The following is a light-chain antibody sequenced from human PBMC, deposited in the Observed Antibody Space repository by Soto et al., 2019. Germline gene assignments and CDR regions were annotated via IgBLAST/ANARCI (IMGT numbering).Light chain of an antibody. V-gene: IGLV2-14*01. CDR3: NSYTTTSTYV. CDR1: SSDVGAYNF. CDR2: EVT. Sequence: QSVLTQPASVSGSPGQSITISCTRTSSDVGAYNFVSWYQQHPGTVPKLLIYEVTNRPSGVSHRFPGSKSGNTASLTISGLQAEDEADYYCNSYTTTSTYVFGTGTKVTVL. J-gene: IGLJ1*01.